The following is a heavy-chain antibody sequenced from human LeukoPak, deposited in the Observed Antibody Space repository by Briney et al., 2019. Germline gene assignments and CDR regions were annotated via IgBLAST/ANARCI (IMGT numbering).Heavy chain of an antibody. CDR3: ASPQGGDYYYYYVDV. J-gene: IGHJ6*03. CDR2: INPSGCRT. V-gene: IGHV1-46*01. CDR1: GYTFTSYY. Sequence: ASSVKVSCKSSGYTFTSYYMHWVRQAPGQGLEGMGIINPSGCRTIYAQKFQGRVTMTRNMSTNPVYMEVSSLGSGDPGVYFCASPQGGDYYYYYVDVWGKGTTVTVSS.